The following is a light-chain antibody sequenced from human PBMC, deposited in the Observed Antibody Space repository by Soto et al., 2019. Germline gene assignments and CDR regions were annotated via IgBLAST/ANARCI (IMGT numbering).Light chain of an antibody. CDR3: QQFDSYPIT. V-gene: IGKV1-9*01. CDR1: EDISSH. Sequence: DIQLTQSPSFLSESVGDRVSITCRASEDISSHLTWYQQKPGKIPKLLISPASTLRSGVPSRFSGSGSGTEFTLTISGLQPEDFATYYCQQFDSYPITFGQGTRLDI. CDR2: PAS. J-gene: IGKJ5*01.